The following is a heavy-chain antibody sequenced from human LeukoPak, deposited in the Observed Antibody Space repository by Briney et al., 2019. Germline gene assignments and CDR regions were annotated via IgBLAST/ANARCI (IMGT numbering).Heavy chain of an antibody. J-gene: IGHJ5*02. D-gene: IGHD1-26*01. CDR2: FDPEDGET. V-gene: IGHV1-24*01. CDR3: ATVVYSGSYFAKDNWFDP. Sequence: VSVKVSCKVSGYTLTELSMHWVRQAPGKGLEWMGGFDPEDGETIYAQKFQGRVTMTEDTSTDTAYMELSSLRSEDTAVYYCATVVYSGSYFAKDNWFDPWGQGTLVTVSS. CDR1: GYTLTELS.